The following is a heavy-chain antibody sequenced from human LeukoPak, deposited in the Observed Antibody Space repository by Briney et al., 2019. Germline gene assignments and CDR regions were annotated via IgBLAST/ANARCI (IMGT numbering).Heavy chain of an antibody. CDR1: GYTFTRYD. CDR3: ARDLTGDASDY. CDR2: MNTKSGNT. D-gene: IGHD7-27*01. Sequence: ASVKVSCKASGYTFTRYDINWVRQATGQGLEWMGWMNTKSGNTGHAQKFQGRVTITRDTSISTVYMELSSLRSEDTAVYFCARDLTGDASDYWGQGTLVTVSS. V-gene: IGHV1-8*03. J-gene: IGHJ4*02.